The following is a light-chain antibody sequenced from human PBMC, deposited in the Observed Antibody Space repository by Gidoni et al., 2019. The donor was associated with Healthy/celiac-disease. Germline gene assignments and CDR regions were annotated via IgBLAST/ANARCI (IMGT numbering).Light chain of an antibody. CDR3: QQYGSSPMYT. CDR1: QSVSSSY. J-gene: IGKJ2*01. V-gene: IGKV3-20*01. Sequence: EIVLTQSPGTLSLSPGERATLSCRASQSVSSSYLAWYQQKPGQAPRLLIYGASSRATGIPDRFGGSGSGTDFTLTLSRLEPEDFAVYYCQQYGSSPMYTFGQGTKLEIK. CDR2: GAS.